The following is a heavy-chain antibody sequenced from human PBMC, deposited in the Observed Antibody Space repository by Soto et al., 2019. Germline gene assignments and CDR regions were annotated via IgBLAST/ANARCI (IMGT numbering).Heavy chain of an antibody. Sequence: EVQLVESGGGLVQPGGSLRLSCAASGFTFSSYWMSWVRQAPGKGLEWVANIKQDGSEKYYVDSVKGRFTISRDNAKNSLYLQMNSLRAEDTAVYYCGRIPHYDFWSGYENDPWGQGTLVTVSS. CDR3: GRIPHYDFWSGYENDP. V-gene: IGHV3-7*05. D-gene: IGHD3-3*01. J-gene: IGHJ5*02. CDR2: IKQDGSEK. CDR1: GFTFSSYW.